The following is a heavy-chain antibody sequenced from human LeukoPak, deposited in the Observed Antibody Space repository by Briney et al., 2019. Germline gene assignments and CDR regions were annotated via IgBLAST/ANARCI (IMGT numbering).Heavy chain of an antibody. Sequence: GGSLRLSCAASGFTFSSYGMHWVRQAPGKGLEWVAVIWYDGSNKYYADSVKGRFTISRDNSKNTLYLQMNSLRAEDTAVYYCARGLASWIQLWSASDYWGQGTLVTVSS. D-gene: IGHD5-18*01. CDR3: ARGLASWIQLWSASDY. CDR2: IWYDGSNK. J-gene: IGHJ4*02. V-gene: IGHV3-33*01. CDR1: GFTFSSYG.